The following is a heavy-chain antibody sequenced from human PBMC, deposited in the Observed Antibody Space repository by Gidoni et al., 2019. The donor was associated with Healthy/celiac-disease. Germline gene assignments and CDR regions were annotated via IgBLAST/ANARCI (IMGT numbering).Heavy chain of an antibody. V-gene: IGHV1-2*02. J-gene: IGHJ3*02. Sequence: QVPLAQSGSELKKPGASVKVSCNASGYTFTGYYMHWVRQAPGQGLEWMGWINPNCGGTNDAQKFQGRVTMTRDTSISTAYMELSRLRSDDTAVYYCARGATTVTSDAFDIWGQGTMVTVSS. D-gene: IGHD4-17*01. CDR3: ARGATTVTSDAFDI. CDR1: GYTFTGYY. CDR2: INPNCGGT.